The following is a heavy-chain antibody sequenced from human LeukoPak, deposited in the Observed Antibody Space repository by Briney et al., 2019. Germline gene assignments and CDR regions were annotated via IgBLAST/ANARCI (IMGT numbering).Heavy chain of an antibody. V-gene: IGHV1-18*01. D-gene: IGHD2-21*01. Sequence: ASVKVSCKASGYTFTSYGISWVRQAPGQGLEWMGWISAYNGNTNYAQKLQGRVTMTTDTSTSTAYMELRSLRTDDTAVYYCARSTMVVINWFDPWERERRSPSPQ. CDR3: ARSTMVVINWFDP. CDR2: ISAYNGNT. J-gene: IGHJ5*02. CDR1: GYTFTSYG.